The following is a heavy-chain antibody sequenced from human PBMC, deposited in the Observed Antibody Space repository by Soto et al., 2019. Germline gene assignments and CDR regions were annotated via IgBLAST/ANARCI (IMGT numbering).Heavy chain of an antibody. CDR1: GGSISGYY. Sequence: VQLQESGPGLVKPSETLSLTCTVSGGSISGYYWSWIRQSPGKGLEWIGYIHYSGSTNYNPSLKSRVTISVDTSKSQLALKLRSVIAADTAVYYCARGSAAGTKSPFDYWGQGTLVTVSS. CDR2: IHYSGST. CDR3: ARGSAAGTKSPFDY. D-gene: IGHD6-13*01. V-gene: IGHV4-59*01. J-gene: IGHJ4*02.